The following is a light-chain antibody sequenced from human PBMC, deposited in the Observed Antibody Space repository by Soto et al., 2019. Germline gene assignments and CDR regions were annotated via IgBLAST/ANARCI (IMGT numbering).Light chain of an antibody. CDR3: QQSYSTPLT. Sequence: DIQMTQSPSSLSASVGDRVTITCRASQSIRSYLNWYQQKPGKAPKLLIYAASSLQSGVPSRFRGSGYWTDFTLTISSLQPEDFANYDCQQSYSTPLTFGGGTKVEIK. CDR1: QSIRSY. CDR2: AAS. V-gene: IGKV1-39*01. J-gene: IGKJ4*01.